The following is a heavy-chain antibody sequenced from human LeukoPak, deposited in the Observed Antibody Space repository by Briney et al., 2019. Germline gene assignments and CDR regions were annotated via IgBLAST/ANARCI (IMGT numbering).Heavy chain of an antibody. V-gene: IGHV4-38-2*02. CDR1: NYSISNSLY. CDR3: ARGTYGYYMDV. J-gene: IGHJ6*03. Sequence: PSETLSLTCSCSNYSISNSLYWGWLPQPPGKGLERIGSIYRSGSTFYNPSLNSRVTISLHTSKNQFPLKLSSVTAADTAVYFCARGTYGYYMDVWGKGTTVTVSS. CDR2: IYRSGST. D-gene: IGHD4-17*01.